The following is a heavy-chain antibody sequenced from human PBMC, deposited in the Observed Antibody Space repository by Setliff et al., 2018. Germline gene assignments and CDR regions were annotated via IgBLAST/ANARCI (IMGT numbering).Heavy chain of an antibody. J-gene: IGHJ4*02. CDR1: GYTFTNYW. D-gene: IGHD3-22*01. Sequence: GESLKISCQGSGYTFTNYWIGWVRQMPGKGLEWMGILKPGDSGIRYSPSFQGQVTLSADTSIATAYLHWTSLKASDTAMYYCARGYDSGGWNYWGQGTLVTVSS. CDR2: LKPGDSGI. CDR3: ARGYDSGGWNY. V-gene: IGHV5-51*01.